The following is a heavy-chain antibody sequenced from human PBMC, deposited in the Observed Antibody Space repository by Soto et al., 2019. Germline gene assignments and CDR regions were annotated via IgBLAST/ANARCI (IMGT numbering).Heavy chain of an antibody. CDR3: ARDWGSSGWFNWFDS. CDR1: GFTFNNYG. D-gene: IGHD6-19*01. J-gene: IGHJ5*01. CDR2: LSHDGTIA. V-gene: IGHV3-30*03. Sequence: QVQLVESGGGVVQPGRSLTLSCAASGFTFNNYGMHWVRQAPGKGLEWVAMLSHDGTIAYYGDSVRGRFTVSRDESKNTHHLQMNSLSPENTAVYYCARDWGSSGWFNWFDSWGQGTLVTVSS.